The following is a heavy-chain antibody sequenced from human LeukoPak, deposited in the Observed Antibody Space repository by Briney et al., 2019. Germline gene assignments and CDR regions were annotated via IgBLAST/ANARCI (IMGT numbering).Heavy chain of an antibody. D-gene: IGHD3-16*01. CDR1: GGSISSHY. Sequence: SETLSLTCTVSGGSISSHYWSWIRQPPGKGLEWIGYIYNSGSTNYNPSLKSRVTISRDTSKNQFSLKLTSVTAADTAVYFCARDDYGVFDAFDVWGQGTVVTVSS. CDR3: ARDDYGVFDAFDV. V-gene: IGHV4-59*08. CDR2: IYNSGST. J-gene: IGHJ3*01.